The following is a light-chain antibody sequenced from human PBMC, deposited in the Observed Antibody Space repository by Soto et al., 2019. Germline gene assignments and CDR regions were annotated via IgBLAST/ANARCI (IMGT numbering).Light chain of an antibody. CDR2: GAS. J-gene: IGKJ1*01. CDR1: QSFSRK. CDR3: HQYNGWPRT. Sequence: LMTLSAATLSVSKGERATLSCRASQSFSRKLAWYQQTRGQAPRLLIYGASTRATGVPARFSGGGSGTEFTLTITSLQSEDFAGYYCHQYNGWPRTFGEGTKVDIK. V-gene: IGKV3-15*01.